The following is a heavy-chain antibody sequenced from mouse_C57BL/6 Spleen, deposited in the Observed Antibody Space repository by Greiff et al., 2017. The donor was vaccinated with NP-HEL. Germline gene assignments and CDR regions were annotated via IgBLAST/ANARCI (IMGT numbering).Heavy chain of an antibody. V-gene: IGHV1-82*01. CDR1: GYAFSSSW. CDR3: ARLTTVVPPYAMDY. D-gene: IGHD1-1*01. Sequence: QVQLKESGPELVKPGASVKISCKASGYAFSSSWMNWVKQRPGKGLEWIGRIYPGDGDTNYNGKFKGKATLTADKSSSTAYMQLSSLTSEDSAVYFCARLTTVVPPYAMDYWGQGTSVTVSS. CDR2: IYPGDGDT. J-gene: IGHJ4*01.